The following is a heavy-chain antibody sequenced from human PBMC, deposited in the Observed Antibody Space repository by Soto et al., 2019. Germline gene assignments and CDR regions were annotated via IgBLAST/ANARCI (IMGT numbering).Heavy chain of an antibody. CDR3: ARALNSYAYYVPTWFDY. Sequence: QVQLVESGGGVVQPGRSLRLSCAASGLTFSSYGMHWVRQAPGKGLEWVAVIWYDGSNKYYADSVKGRFTISRDNFTNTMYLQMDSLRAEDTAVYYCARALNSYAYYVPTWFDYWGQGTLVTVSS. J-gene: IGHJ4*02. CDR1: GLTFSSYG. V-gene: IGHV3-33*01. D-gene: IGHD4-17*01. CDR2: IWYDGSNK.